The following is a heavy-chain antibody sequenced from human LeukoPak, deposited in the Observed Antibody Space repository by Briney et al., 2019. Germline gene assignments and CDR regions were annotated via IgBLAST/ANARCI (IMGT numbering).Heavy chain of an antibody. CDR1: GYTFTSYG. CDR2: VSAYNGNT. CDR3: ARDGSGSYYSSTFDY. V-gene: IGHV1-18*01. D-gene: IGHD3-10*01. J-gene: IGHJ4*02. Sequence: ASVKVSCKASGYTFTSYGISWVRQAPGQGLEWMGWVSAYNGNTNYAQKLQGRVTMTTDTSTSTAYMELRSLTSDDTAVHYCARDGSGSYYSSTFDYWGQGTLVTVSS.